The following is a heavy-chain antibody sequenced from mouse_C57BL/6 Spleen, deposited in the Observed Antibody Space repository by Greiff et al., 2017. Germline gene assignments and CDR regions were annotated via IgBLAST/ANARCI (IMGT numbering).Heavy chain of an antibody. J-gene: IGHJ2*01. CDR1: GFTFSSYG. CDR2: ISSGGSYT. CDR3: ARQTGALDY. V-gene: IGHV5-6*01. Sequence: EVQLQESGGDLVKPGGSLKLSCAASGFTFSSYGMSWVRQTPDKRLEWVATISSGGSYTYYPDSVKGRFTISRDNAKNTLYLQMSSLRSEDTAMYYCARQTGALDYWGQGTTLTVSS. D-gene: IGHD4-1*01.